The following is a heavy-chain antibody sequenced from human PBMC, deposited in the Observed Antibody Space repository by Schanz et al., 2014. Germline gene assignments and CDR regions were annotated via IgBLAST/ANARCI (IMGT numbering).Heavy chain of an antibody. CDR2: IPWNGAAI. CDR1: GFNSDDYA. CDR3: AKGSRSGSKVMDV. Sequence: EVQVVESGGGLVQPGGSLRLSCTASGFNSDDYAMHWVRQAPGTGLEWVSNIPWNGAAIGYAGSVRGRFTISRDSAKNSLYLQMNSLRPEDTALYYCAKGSRSGSKVMDVWGKGTTVTVSS. D-gene: IGHD3-10*01. V-gene: IGHV3-9*02. J-gene: IGHJ6*03.